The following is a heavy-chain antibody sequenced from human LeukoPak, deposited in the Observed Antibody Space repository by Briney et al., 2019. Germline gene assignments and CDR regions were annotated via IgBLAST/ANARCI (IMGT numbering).Heavy chain of an antibody. D-gene: IGHD3-10*01. CDR2: INPNSGGT. CDR3: ARYYFGSGKFDC. V-gene: IGHV1-2*06. CDR1: GYTFTDYY. Sequence: ASVKVSCMPSGYTFTDYYMHWVRQAPGQGLEWMGRINPNSGGTKYAQKFQGRVTMTRDTSISTTYMDLSRLRSDDTAVYYCARYYFGSGKFDCWGQGTLVTVSS. J-gene: IGHJ4*02.